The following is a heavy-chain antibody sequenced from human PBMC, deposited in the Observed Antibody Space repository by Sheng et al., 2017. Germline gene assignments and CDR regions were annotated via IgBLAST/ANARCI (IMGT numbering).Heavy chain of an antibody. CDR2: YNHSGST. D-gene: IGHD3-10*01. Sequence: QVQLQQWGAGLLKPSETLSLTCAVYGGSFSGYYWSWIRQPPGKGRGVDWGKYNHSGSTNYNPSLKSRVTISVDTSKNQFSLKLSSVTAADTAVYYCARAGDSYYGSGSYYVDYWGQGTLVTVSS. J-gene: IGHJ4*02. CDR1: GGSFSGYY. CDR3: ARAGDSYYGSGSYYVDY. V-gene: IGHV4-34*01.